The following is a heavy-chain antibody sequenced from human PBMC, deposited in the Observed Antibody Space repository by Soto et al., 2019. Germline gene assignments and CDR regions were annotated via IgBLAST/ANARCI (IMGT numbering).Heavy chain of an antibody. CDR1: GFTFSSYA. V-gene: IGHV3-30-3*01. Sequence: GGSLRLSCAASGFTFSSYAMHWVRQAPGKGLEWVAVISYDGSNKYYADSVKGRFTISRDNSKNTLYLQMNSLRAEDTAVYYCARVITMAEVYYYYYGMDAWGQGTTVTVSS. J-gene: IGHJ6*02. CDR3: ARVITMAEVYYYYYGMDA. CDR2: ISYDGSNK. D-gene: IGHD3-10*01.